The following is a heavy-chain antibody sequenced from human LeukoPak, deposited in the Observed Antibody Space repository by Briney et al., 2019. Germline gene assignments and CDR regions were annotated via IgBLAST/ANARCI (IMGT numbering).Heavy chain of an antibody. Sequence: GGSLRLSCAASGFTFSSYWMHWVRQGPGKGLVCVSRINTEGSSTSYADSVKGRFTISRDNAKNTLYLQMSSLRAEDTAIYYCARDYDRYYMDVWGKGTTVTVSS. CDR3: ARDYDRYYMDV. D-gene: IGHD3-3*01. CDR1: GFTFSSYW. V-gene: IGHV3-74*01. J-gene: IGHJ6*03. CDR2: INTEGSST.